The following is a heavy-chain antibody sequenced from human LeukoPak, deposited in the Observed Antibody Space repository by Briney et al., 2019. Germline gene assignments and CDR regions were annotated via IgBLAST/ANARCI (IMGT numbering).Heavy chain of an antibody. CDR3: ARDHDTMVRGVIIRPFDI. J-gene: IGHJ3*02. D-gene: IGHD3-10*01. CDR2: ISSSSSYI. CDR1: GFTFSSYS. V-gene: IGHV3-21*01. Sequence: AGGSLRLSCAASGFTFSSYSMNWVRQAPGKGLEWVSSISSSSSYIYYADSVKGRFTISRDNAKNSLYLQMNSLRAEDTAVYYCARDHDTMVRGVIIRPFDIWGQETMVTVSS.